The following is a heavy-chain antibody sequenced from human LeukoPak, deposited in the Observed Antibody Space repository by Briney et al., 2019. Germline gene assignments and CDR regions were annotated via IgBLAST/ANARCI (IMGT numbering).Heavy chain of an antibody. D-gene: IGHD3-22*01. Sequence: PGGSLRLSCAASGFTFSSYWMHWVRQAPGKGLVGVSRINSDGSSTSYADSVKGRFTISRDNAKNTLYLQMNSLRAEDTAVYYCVRQYSYDSSGYYPWDYWGQGTLVTVSS. J-gene: IGHJ4*02. V-gene: IGHV3-74*01. CDR2: INSDGSST. CDR3: VRQYSYDSSGYYPWDY. CDR1: GFTFSSYW.